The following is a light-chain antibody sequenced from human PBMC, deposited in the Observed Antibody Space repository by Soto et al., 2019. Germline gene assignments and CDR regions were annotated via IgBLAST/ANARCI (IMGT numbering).Light chain of an antibody. CDR1: SSDVANYNY. CDR2: EVT. Sequence: QSALTQPRSVSGSPGQSVTISCTRTSSDVANYNYVSWYQQHPGKAPKLIIYEVTDRPSGVSNRFSGSKSDYTASLTISGLQAEDEGDYYCSSYTTAYFYVFGTGTKVTVL. CDR3: SSYTTAYFYV. J-gene: IGLJ1*01. V-gene: IGLV2-14*01.